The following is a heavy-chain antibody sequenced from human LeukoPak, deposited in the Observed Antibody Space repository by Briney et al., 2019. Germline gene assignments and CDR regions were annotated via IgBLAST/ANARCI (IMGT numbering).Heavy chain of an antibody. V-gene: IGHV3-21*01. J-gene: IGHJ6*03. D-gene: IGHD4-17*01. CDR2: ISSSSSYI. CDR1: GFTFSSYS. Sequence: GGSLRLSCAASGFTFSSYSMNWVRQAPGKGLEWVSSISSSSSYIYYADSVKGRFTISRDNAKNSLYLQMNSLRAEDTAVYYCARDPWRTTVTTVYMDVWGKGTTVTASS. CDR3: ARDPWRTTVTTVYMDV.